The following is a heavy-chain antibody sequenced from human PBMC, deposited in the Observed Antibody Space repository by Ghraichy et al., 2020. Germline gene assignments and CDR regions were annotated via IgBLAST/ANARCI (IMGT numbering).Heavy chain of an antibody. CDR3: AAGLIYDILTGYYNEGPRGLFDY. D-gene: IGHD3-9*01. V-gene: IGHV5-51*01. CDR1: GYSFTSYW. J-gene: IGHJ4*02. Sequence: GESLNISCKGSGYSFTSYWIGWVRQMPGKGLEWMGIIYPGDSDTRYSPSFQGQVTISADKSISTAYLQWSSLKASDTAMYYCAAGLIYDILTGYYNEGPRGLFDYWGQGTLVTVSS. CDR2: IYPGDSDT.